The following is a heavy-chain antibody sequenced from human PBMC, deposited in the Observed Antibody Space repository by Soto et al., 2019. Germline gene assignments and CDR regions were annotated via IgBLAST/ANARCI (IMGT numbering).Heavy chain of an antibody. CDR3: ARDGGSGTFYKDNVYYGMDV. CDR2: IYKDGST. D-gene: IGHD3-10*01. V-gene: IGHV3-53*02. J-gene: IGHJ6*01. CDR1: GLAVSDYS. Sequence: EVQLVETGGGLIQPGGSLRLSCAGSGLAVSDYSMSWVRQAPGKGLEWISFIYKDGSTYYADSVQGRFTISRDSSKNTLNLQMNTLRAEDTAVYYCARDGGSGTFYKDNVYYGMDVWGQGTTVTVSS.